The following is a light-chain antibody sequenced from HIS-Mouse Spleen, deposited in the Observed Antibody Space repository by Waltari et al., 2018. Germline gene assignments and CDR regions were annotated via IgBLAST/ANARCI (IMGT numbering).Light chain of an antibody. CDR2: EDS. J-gene: IGLJ2*01. Sequence: SDELTQPPSVSVSPGQTVRITCSGDALPKKCAYWYQLKSGQAPVLVIYEDSKRPSGIPERFSGSSSGTMATLTISGAQVEDEADYYCYSTDSSGNHRVFGGGTKLTVL. V-gene: IGLV3-10*01. CDR1: ALPKKC. CDR3: YSTDSSGNHRV.